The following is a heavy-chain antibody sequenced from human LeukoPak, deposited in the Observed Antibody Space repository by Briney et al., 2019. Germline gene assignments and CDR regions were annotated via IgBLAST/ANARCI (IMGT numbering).Heavy chain of an antibody. CDR2: ISTSGGDT. V-gene: IGHV3-23*01. J-gene: IGHJ4*02. Sequence: PGGSLRLSCAASGFTFTDSAMTWVRQAPGKGLEWVSAISTSGGDTIYTDSVKDRFTISRDNSKNTLYLQMNSLRAEDTATYYCAKGGSYAPLDYWGQGTLVTVSS. D-gene: IGHD1-26*01. CDR1: GFTFTDSA. CDR3: AKGGSYAPLDY.